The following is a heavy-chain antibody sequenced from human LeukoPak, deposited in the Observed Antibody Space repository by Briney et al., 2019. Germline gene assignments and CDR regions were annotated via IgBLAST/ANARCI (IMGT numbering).Heavy chain of an antibody. V-gene: IGHV1-69*04. J-gene: IGHJ4*02. CDR2: IIPILGIA. CDR3: ARGGMSLSNTVPFDY. CDR1: GGTFSSYA. Sequence: GASVKVSCKASGGTFSSYAISWVRQAPGQGLEWMGRIIPILGIANYAQKFQGRVTITADKSTSTAYMELSSLRSEDTAVYYCARGGMSLSNTVPFDYWGQGTLVTVSS. D-gene: IGHD4-11*01.